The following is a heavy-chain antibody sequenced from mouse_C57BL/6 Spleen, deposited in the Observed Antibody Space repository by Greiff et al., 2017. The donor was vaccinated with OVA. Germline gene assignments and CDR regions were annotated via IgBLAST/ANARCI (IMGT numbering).Heavy chain of an antibody. CDR2: IYPGDGDT. CDR1: GYAFSSSW. J-gene: IGHJ2*01. D-gene: IGHD2-4*01. Sequence: VQLQQSGPELVKPGASVKLSCKASGYAFSSSWMNWVKQRPGQGLEWIGRIYPGDGDTNYNGKFKGKATLTADKSSSTAYMQLSSLTSEDSAVYFCALYDYDGGDWGQGTTRTVSS. V-gene: IGHV1-82*01. CDR3: ALYDYDGGD.